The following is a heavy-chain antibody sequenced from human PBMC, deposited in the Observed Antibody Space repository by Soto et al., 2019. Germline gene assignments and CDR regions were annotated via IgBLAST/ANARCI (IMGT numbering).Heavy chain of an antibody. D-gene: IGHD6-13*01. CDR3: ARRGPGIAAAGPKYYYYGMDV. V-gene: IGHV3-30-3*01. Sequence: GGSLRLSCAASGFTFSSYAMHWVRQAPGKGLEWVAVISYDGSNKYYADSVKGRFTISRDNSKNTLYLQMNSLRAEDTAVYYCARRGPGIAAAGPKYYYYGMDVWGQGTTVTVSS. CDR1: GFTFSSYA. CDR2: ISYDGSNK. J-gene: IGHJ6*02.